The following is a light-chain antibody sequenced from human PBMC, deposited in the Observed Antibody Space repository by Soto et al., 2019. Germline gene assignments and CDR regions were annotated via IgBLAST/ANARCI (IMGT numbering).Light chain of an antibody. CDR1: PDVNSW. CDR3: QHFNSFALT. CDR2: GAT. J-gene: IGKJ4*01. V-gene: IGKV1-12*01. Sequence: DIQMTQSPSSVSASVGDRVTITCRASPDVNSWLAWYQQKPGKAPEVLIYGATTLQSGVPSRFSGSGSGTDFTLTINALQPEDFATYYCQHFNSFALTFGGGTKVE.